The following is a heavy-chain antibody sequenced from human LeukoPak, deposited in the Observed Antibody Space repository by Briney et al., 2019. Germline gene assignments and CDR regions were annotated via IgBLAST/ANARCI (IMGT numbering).Heavy chain of an antibody. CDR1: GGSISSGDYY. J-gene: IGHJ4*02. V-gene: IGHV4-30-4*01. CDR2: IYYSGST. D-gene: IGHD2-2*01. CDR3: ARVSPAAAGFDY. Sequence: PSQTLSLTCTVSGGSISSGDYYWSWIRQPPGKGLEWIGYIYYSGSTYYNPSLKSRVTISVDTSKNQFPLKLSSVTAADTAVYYCARVSPAAAGFDYWGQGTLVTVSS.